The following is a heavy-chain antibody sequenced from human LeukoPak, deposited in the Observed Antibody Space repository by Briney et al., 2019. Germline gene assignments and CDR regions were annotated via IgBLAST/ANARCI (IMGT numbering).Heavy chain of an antibody. CDR1: GGSISSYY. D-gene: IGHD3-3*01. V-gene: IGHV4-59*01. CDR3: ARVSGVLRFGDYYYGMDV. J-gene: IGHJ6*02. Sequence: SETLSLTCTVSGGSISSYYWSWIRQPPGKGLEWIGYIYYSGSTNYNPSLKSRVTISVDTSKNQFSLKLSSVTAADTAVYYRARVSGVLRFGDYYYGMDVWGQGTTVTVSS. CDR2: IYYSGST.